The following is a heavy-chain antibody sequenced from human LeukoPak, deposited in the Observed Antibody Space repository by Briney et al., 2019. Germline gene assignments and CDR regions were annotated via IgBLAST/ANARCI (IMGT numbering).Heavy chain of an antibody. V-gene: IGHV4-34*01. CDR3: ARDLSSGWLY. J-gene: IGHJ4*02. CDR1: GGSFSGYY. Sequence: SETLSLTCAVYGGSFSGYYWSWIRQPPGKGLEWIGEINHSGSTNYNPSLKSRVTISVDTSKNQFSLKLSSVTAADTAVYYCARDLSSGWLYWGQGTLVTVSS. D-gene: IGHD6-19*01. CDR2: INHSGST.